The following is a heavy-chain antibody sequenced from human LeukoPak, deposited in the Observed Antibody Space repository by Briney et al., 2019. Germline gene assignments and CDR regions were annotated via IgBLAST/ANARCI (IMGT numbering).Heavy chain of an antibody. D-gene: IGHD1-26*01. V-gene: IGHV3-23*01. CDR1: GFTFSSYA. Sequence: GGSLRLSCAASGFTFSSYAMGWVRQAPGKGLEWVSVISGSGGSPYYADSVKGRLTISRDNSKNTLYLQMNSVRAEDTALYYCAKDVVGTTTFFDHWGQGTLVTVSS. CDR3: AKDVVGTTTFFDH. CDR2: ISGSGGSP. J-gene: IGHJ4*02.